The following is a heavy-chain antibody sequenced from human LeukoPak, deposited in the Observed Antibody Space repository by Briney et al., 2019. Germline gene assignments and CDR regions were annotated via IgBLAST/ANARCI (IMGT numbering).Heavy chain of an antibody. CDR1: GGTFSSYA. J-gene: IGHJ6*02. CDR2: ISAYNGNT. D-gene: IGHD3-10*01. CDR3: ARDRILTFGESVYYYYGMDV. Sequence: ASVKVSCKASGGTFSSYAISWVRQAPGQGLEWMGWISAYNGNTNYAQKLQGRVTMTTDTSTSTAYMELRSLRSDDTAVYYCARDRILTFGESVYYYYGMDVWGQGTTVTVSS. V-gene: IGHV1-18*01.